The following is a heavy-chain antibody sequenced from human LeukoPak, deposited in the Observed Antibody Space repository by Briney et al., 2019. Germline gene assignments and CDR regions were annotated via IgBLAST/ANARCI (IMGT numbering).Heavy chain of an antibody. J-gene: IGHJ3*02. Sequence: GGSLRLSCAASGFTFSSYSMNWVRQAPGKGLEWVPSISSSSSYIYYADSVEGRFTISRDNSKNTLYLQMNSLRAEDTAVYYCAKDRVVRGVIITYDAFDIWGQGTMVTVSS. CDR2: ISSSSSYI. CDR3: AKDRVVRGVIITYDAFDI. CDR1: GFTFSSYS. D-gene: IGHD3-10*01. V-gene: IGHV3-21*04.